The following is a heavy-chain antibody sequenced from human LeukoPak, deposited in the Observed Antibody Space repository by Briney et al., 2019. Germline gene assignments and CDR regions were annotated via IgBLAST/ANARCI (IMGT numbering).Heavy chain of an antibody. Sequence: GGSLRLSCSASGFTFSSYGMHWVRQAPGRGLEWVAAIWYDGINKYYADSVKGRFTISRDTSKSTLYLQMTSLRAEDTAVYYCARDAPAFGFYSSSLGYWGQGTLVTVSS. CDR2: IWYDGINK. J-gene: IGHJ4*02. D-gene: IGHD6-6*01. CDR1: GFTFSSYG. V-gene: IGHV3-33*01. CDR3: ARDAPAFGFYSSSLGY.